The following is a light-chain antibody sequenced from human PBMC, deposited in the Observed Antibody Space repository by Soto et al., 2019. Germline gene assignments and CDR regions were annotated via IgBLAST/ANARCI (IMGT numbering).Light chain of an antibody. J-gene: IGKJ3*01. V-gene: IGKV1-39*01. CDR2: AAS. CDR1: QSISSY. CDR3: QQSYSPPST. Sequence: IHMSQSPSWLSSSVGDRVTITCRASQSISSYLNWYQQKPGKAPKLLIYAASSLQSGVPSRFSGSGSGTDFTLTISSLQPEDFATYHCQQSYSPPSTFGPGTKVDIK.